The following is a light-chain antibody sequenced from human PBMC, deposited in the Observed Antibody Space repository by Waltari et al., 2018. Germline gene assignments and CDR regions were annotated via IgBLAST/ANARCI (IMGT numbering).Light chain of an antibody. CDR2: EDN. CDR3: CSYADSWTWV. Sequence: QSALTQPASVSGSPGQSITISCTGSRSDVGRYDLVSWYQQHPEKAPQVIIFEDNKRPSGVSVRFSGSKSGNTASLTISGLRAEDEADYDCCSYADSWTWVFGGGTKLTVL. V-gene: IGLV2-23*01. J-gene: IGLJ3*02. CDR1: RSDVGRYDL.